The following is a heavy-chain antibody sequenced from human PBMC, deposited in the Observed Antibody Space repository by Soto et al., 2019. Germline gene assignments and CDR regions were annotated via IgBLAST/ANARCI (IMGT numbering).Heavy chain of an antibody. V-gene: IGHV3-30-3*01. J-gene: IGHJ6*02. D-gene: IGHD1-1*01. CDR1: GFTFSSYA. Sequence: QVQLVESGGGVVQPGRSLRLSCAASGFTFSSYAMHWVRQAPGKGLEWVAVISYDGSNKYYADSVKGRFTISRDNSKNKLYLQMNSLRAEDTAVYYCARDRLRYNWNDFPYYYYGMDVWGQGTTVTVSS. CDR3: ARDRLRYNWNDFPYYYYGMDV. CDR2: ISYDGSNK.